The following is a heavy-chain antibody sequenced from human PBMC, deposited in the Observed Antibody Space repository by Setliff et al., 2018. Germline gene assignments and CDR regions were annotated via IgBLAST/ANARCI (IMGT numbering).Heavy chain of an antibody. J-gene: IGHJ5*02. D-gene: IGHD6-13*01. CDR1: GYSFPDYW. V-gene: IGHV5-51*01. Sequence: GESLKISCKGSGYSFPDYWIAWVRQMPGKGLECMGIIYPGDSDTRYSPSFQGQVTISADKSIGTAYLQWSSLKASDTAIYYCGRSPGLAEGGSWFAPWGQGTLVTVSS. CDR3: GRSPGLAEGGSWFAP. CDR2: IYPGDSDT.